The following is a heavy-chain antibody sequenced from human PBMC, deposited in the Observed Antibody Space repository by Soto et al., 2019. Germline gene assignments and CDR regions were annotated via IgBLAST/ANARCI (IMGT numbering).Heavy chain of an antibody. CDR2: IYWDGDK. Sequence: QITLKESGPTLVKPTQTLTLTCTFSGFSLNNRGVGVGRIRQPPGKVLEWLALIYWDGDKLFSPSLRSRLTMLKDPSRNHVALTMANMDPVDTGTYYCAHRREGMSWYCFDYWGQGTLVTVSS. D-gene: IGHD6-13*01. J-gene: IGHJ4*02. V-gene: IGHV2-5*02. CDR1: GFSLNNRGVG. CDR3: AHRREGMSWYCFDY.